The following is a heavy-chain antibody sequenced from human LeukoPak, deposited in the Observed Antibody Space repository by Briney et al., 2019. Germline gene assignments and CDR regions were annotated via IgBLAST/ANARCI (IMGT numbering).Heavy chain of an antibody. CDR2: IYGGGGT. D-gene: IGHD4-17*01. V-gene: IGHV3-NL1*01. CDR1: GFTFSSYG. Sequence: GGSLRLSCAASGFTFSSYGMHWVRQAPGKGLEWVSLIYGGGGTYYADSVKGRFTISRDDSKNTLYLQMNSLRAEDTAVYYCAKAKSGDYDPFDYWGQGTLVTVSS. J-gene: IGHJ4*02. CDR3: AKAKSGDYDPFDY.